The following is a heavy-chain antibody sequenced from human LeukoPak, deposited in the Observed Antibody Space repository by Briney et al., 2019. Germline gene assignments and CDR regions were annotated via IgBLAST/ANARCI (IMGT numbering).Heavy chain of an antibody. CDR2: IYTSGST. CDR3: ARQWGYGGRAYYFDY. CDR1: GGSISSYY. Sequence: PSETLSLTCTVSGGSISSYYWSWIRQPPGKGLEWIGYIYTSGSTNYNPSLKSRVTISVDTSKSQFSLKLSSVTAADTAVYYCARQWGYGGRAYYFDYWGQGTLVTVSS. J-gene: IGHJ4*02. D-gene: IGHD4-23*01. V-gene: IGHV4-4*09.